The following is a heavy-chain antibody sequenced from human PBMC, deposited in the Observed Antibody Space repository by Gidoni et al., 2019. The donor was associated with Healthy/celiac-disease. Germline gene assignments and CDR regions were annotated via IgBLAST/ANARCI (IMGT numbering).Heavy chain of an antibody. CDR3: ARDLGYCSGGSCYQDFDY. D-gene: IGHD2-15*01. V-gene: IGHV1-2*02. CDR2: INPNSGGT. J-gene: IGHJ4*02. CDR1: GYTFTGYY. Sequence: QVQLVQSGAEVKKPGASVTVSCKASGYTFTGYYMPWVRQAPGQGLEWMGWINPNSGGTNYAQKFQGRVTMTRETSISTADMELSRLRSDDTAVYYCARDLGYCSGGSCYQDFDYWGQGTLVTVSS.